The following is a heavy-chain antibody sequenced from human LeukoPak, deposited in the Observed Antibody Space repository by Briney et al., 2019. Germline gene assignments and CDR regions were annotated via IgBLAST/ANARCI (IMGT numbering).Heavy chain of an antibody. CDR2: INSNSGGV. Sequence: ASVKVSCKASGYTFTGYYMHWVRQAPGQGLEWMGWINSNSGGVHYAQNFQGRVTMARDTSISTAYMDLTRLRYDDTAVYFCARYLAAPYDAFDIWGQGTMVTVSS. V-gene: IGHV1-2*02. CDR1: GYTFTGYY. CDR3: ARYLAAPYDAFDI. J-gene: IGHJ3*02. D-gene: IGHD2-15*01.